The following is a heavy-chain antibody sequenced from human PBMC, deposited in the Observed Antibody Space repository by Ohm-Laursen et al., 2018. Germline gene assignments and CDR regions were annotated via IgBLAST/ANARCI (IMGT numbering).Heavy chain of an antibody. J-gene: IGHJ6*02. CDR2: INHSGST. V-gene: IGHV4-34*01. CDR1: GGSISAYY. Sequence: SETLSLTCTVSGGSISAYYWSWIRQPPGKGLEWIGEINHSGSTNYNPSLKSRVTISVDTSKNQFSLKLSSVTAADTAVYYCARGYYYYYYGMDVWGQGTTVTVSS. CDR3: ARGYYYYYYGMDV.